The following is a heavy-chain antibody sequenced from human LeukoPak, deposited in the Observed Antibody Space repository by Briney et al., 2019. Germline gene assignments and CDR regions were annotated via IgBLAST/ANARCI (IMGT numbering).Heavy chain of an antibody. CDR2: ISSSSSYI. J-gene: IGHJ4*02. Sequence: GGSLRLSCAASGFTFSSYSMNWVRQAPGKGLEWVSSISSSSSYIYYADSVKGRFTISRDNAKNSLYLQMNSLRAEDTAVYYCARVWRCSSTSCYDGFDYWGQGTLVTVSS. CDR3: ARVWRCSSTSCYDGFDY. CDR1: GFTFSSYS. V-gene: IGHV3-21*04. D-gene: IGHD2-2*01.